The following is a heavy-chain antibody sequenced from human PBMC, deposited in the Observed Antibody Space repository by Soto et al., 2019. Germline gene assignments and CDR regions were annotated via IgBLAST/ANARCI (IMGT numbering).Heavy chain of an antibody. J-gene: IGHJ6*03. D-gene: IGHD6-13*01. CDR2: IYYSGST. V-gene: IGHV4-61*08. Sequence: SVGYCWSWIMKPTGKGLEWIGYIYYSGSTNYNPSLKSRVTISVDTSKNQFSLKLGSVTAADTAVYYCARVPRGQLVNYYYYMDVWGKGTTVTVSS. CDR1: SVGYC. CDR3: ARVPRGQLVNYYYYMDV.